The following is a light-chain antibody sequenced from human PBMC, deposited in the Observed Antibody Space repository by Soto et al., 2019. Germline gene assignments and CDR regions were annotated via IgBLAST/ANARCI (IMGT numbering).Light chain of an antibody. CDR3: TSYTSSSTLEV. J-gene: IGLJ2*01. Sequence: QPVLTQPASVSGSPGQSITISCTGTSSDVGGYNYVSWYQQHPGKAPKLMIYDVSYRPSGVSNRFSGSKSGNTASLTISGLQAEDEADYYCTSYTSSSTLEVFGGGTNLTVL. CDR1: SSDVGGYNY. V-gene: IGLV2-14*01. CDR2: DVS.